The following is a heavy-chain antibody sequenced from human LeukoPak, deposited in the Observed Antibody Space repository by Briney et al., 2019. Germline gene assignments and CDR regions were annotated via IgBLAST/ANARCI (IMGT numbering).Heavy chain of an antibody. CDR3: AGDYFLEYYFDY. V-gene: IGHV4-4*07. Sequence: SETLSLTRTVSGGSISNYYWNWIRQPAGKGLEWIGRIYSSGSTNYNPSLKSRVTMSVDTSKNQFSLKLSSVTAADTAVYYCAGDYFLEYYFDYWGQGTLVIVSS. D-gene: IGHD3-3*01. CDR2: IYSSGST. J-gene: IGHJ4*02. CDR1: GGSISNYY.